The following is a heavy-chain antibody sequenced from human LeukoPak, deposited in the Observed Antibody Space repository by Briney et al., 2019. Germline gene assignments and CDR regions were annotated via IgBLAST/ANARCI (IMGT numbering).Heavy chain of an antibody. CDR2: IKSKTDGGAR. J-gene: IGHJ4*02. V-gene: IGHV3-15*01. CDR3: TTVGYCSGGTCSGFDY. CDR1: GLTFGNAW. Sequence: GGSLRLSCAVSGLTFGNAWMSWVRQAPGKGLEWVGLIKSKTDGGARDYAAPVKGRFTISRDDSKNTLYLQMNSLKTEDTAVFFCTTVGYCSGGTCSGFDYWGQGNLVTVSS. D-gene: IGHD2-15*01.